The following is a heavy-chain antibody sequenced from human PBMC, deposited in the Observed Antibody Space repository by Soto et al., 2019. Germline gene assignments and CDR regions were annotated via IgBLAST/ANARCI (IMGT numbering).Heavy chain of an antibody. J-gene: IGHJ5*02. Sequence: VQLQESGPGLVKPSGTLSLTCTVSGGSISTTNWWSWVRQSPGKGLEWIGEILHIGSTNYNPSLKSRVTISIDKSKNQFSLRLSAVTAAETAVYYCASGFDSDGLYNGGHPWGQGTLVSVSS. CDR1: GGSISTTNW. D-gene: IGHD3-22*01. CDR2: ILHIGST. V-gene: IGHV4-4*02. CDR3: ASGFDSDGLYNGGHP.